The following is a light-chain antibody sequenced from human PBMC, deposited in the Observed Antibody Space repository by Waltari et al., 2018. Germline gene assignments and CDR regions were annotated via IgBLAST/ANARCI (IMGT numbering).Light chain of an antibody. J-gene: IGKJ4*01. CDR1: QSVTSNY. V-gene: IGKV3-20*01. CDR2: GAS. CDR3: QQYGSSHLT. Sequence: EIVLTQSPGTLSLSPGERATLSCRASQSVTSNYLAWDQQKPGQAPRRLIDGASSRATGIADRFSGSGSGTDFTLTISRLEPEDCAVYYCQQYGSSHLTFGGGTKVEIK.